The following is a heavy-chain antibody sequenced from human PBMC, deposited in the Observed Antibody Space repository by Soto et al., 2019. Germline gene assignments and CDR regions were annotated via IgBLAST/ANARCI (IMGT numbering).Heavy chain of an antibody. CDR1: GYTFTGYD. CDR2: MNPNSGNT. Sequence: ASVKVSCKASGYTFTGYDINWVRQATGEGLEWMGWMNPNSGNTGYAQKFQGRVTMTRNTSISTAYMELSSLRSEDTAVYYCARGRSIRFLEWLDEYGMDVWGQGTTVTVSS. J-gene: IGHJ6*02. V-gene: IGHV1-8*01. CDR3: ARGRSIRFLEWLDEYGMDV. D-gene: IGHD3-3*01.